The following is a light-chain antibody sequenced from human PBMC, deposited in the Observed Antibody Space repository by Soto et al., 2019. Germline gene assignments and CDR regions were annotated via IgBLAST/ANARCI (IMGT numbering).Light chain of an antibody. Sequence: QSVLTQPPSVSGAPGQRVTISCIGSSSNIGAGFDVNWYQQLPGTAPKLLIYANTNRPSGVPDRFSGSKSGTSASLAITGLQAEDEAYYYCPSYDTSLRWVFAGGTKVTVL. J-gene: IGLJ2*01. CDR2: ANT. CDR1: SSNIGAGFD. CDR3: PSYDTSLRWV. V-gene: IGLV1-40*01.